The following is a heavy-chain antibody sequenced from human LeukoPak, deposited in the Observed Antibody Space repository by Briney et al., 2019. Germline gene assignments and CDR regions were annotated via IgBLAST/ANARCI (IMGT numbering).Heavy chain of an antibody. D-gene: IGHD3-10*01. CDR3: ARGGVELLWFGESDWFDP. CDR2: IYYSGST. J-gene: IGHJ5*02. CDR1: GGSISSGGYY. V-gene: IGHV4-30-4*08. Sequence: SETLSLTCTVSGGSISSGGYYWNWIRQHPGKGLEWIGYIYYSGSTYYNPSLKSRVTISVDTSKNQFSLKLSSVTAADTAVYYCARGGVELLWFGESDWFDPWGQGTLVTVSS.